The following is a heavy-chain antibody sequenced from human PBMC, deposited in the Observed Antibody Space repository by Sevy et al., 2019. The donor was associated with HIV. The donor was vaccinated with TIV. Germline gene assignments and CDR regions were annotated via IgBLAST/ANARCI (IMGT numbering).Heavy chain of an antibody. V-gene: IGHV3-74*01. Sequence: GGSLRLSCAASGFTFSSYWMHWVRQAPGKGLLWVSRINTEGGSTNYADSVKGRFTISRDNAKNTLYLQMNSLGAEDTAEYYCARGSRGTVDVWGQGATVTVSS. J-gene: IGHJ6*02. CDR3: ARGSRGTVDV. CDR2: INTEGGST. CDR1: GFTFSSYW. D-gene: IGHD1-26*01.